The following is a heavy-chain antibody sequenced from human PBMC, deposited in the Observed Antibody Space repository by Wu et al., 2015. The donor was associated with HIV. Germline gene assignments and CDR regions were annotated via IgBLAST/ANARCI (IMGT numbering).Heavy chain of an antibody. V-gene: IGHV1-18*01. CDR2: ISTYNGYT. CDR1: GYSFSNYN. D-gene: IGHD1-1*01. Sequence: QVQLVQSGAEVKKPGASVKLSCKASGYSFSNYNVNWVRQAPGQGLEWMGWISTYNGYTNYAQNVQGRVTMTTDTSTSTAYMELRNLRSDDTAVYFCARVRRGGTHDYSYYLDVVGKGTTVTVSS. J-gene: IGHJ6*03. CDR3: ARVRRGGTHDYSYYLDV.